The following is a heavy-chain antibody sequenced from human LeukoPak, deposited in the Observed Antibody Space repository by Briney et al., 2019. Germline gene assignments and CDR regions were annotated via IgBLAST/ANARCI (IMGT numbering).Heavy chain of an antibody. CDR3: AREIRSPVVPAATRMDV. J-gene: IGHJ6*02. V-gene: IGHV1-2*02. CDR2: INPNSGGT. CDR1: GYTFTGYY. Sequence: ASVKVSCKASGYTFTGYYMHWVRQAPGQGLEWMGWINPNSGGTNYAQKFQGRVTMTGDTSISTAYMELSRLRSDDTAVYYCAREIRSPVVPAATRMDVWGQGTTVTVSS. D-gene: IGHD2-2*01.